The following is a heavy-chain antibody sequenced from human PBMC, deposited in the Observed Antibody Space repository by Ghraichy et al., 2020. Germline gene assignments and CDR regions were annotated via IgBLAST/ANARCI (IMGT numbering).Heavy chain of an antibody. CDR1: GFTFSNYW. V-gene: IGHV3-7*01. J-gene: IGHJ4*02. D-gene: IGHD1-26*01. CDR3: ARGVDEWELLRWFDY. CDR2: INQDGGEK. Sequence: GGSLRLSCAVSGFTFSNYWMSWVRQAPGKGLEWVANINQDGGEKYSVDSVKGRFTISRSNAKNSLYLQMNSLTAEDTAVYYCARGVDEWELLRWFDYWGLGTLVTVSS.